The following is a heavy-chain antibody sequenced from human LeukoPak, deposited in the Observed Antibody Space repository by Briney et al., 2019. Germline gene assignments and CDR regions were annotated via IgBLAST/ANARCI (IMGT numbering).Heavy chain of an antibody. D-gene: IGHD6-13*01. CDR2: IQNDGSDK. J-gene: IGHJ4*02. CDR1: GFTVNTYD. V-gene: IGHV3-30*02. Sequence: GGSLRLSCAASGFTVNTYDMSWVRQAPGKGLEWVTFIQNDGSDKYYAASVKGRFTISRDNSKNTVYLHMNSLRADDTALYYCAREGGRAAAGRFDYWGQGTLVTVSS. CDR3: AREGGRAAAGRFDY.